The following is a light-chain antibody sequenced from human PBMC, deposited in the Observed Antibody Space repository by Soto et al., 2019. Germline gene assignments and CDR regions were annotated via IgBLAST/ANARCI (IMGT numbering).Light chain of an antibody. J-gene: IGKJ4*01. V-gene: IGKV1-39*01. CDR2: AAS. CDR1: QSISTY. Sequence: DIQMSQSPSSLSSSVEGRCTLTWLSGQSISTYLNWYKQTEGKAPKXXSYAASGLESGVPSRFSGGGSGPDFTLTISSLQPEDFETYYCQQTYSTLLTFGGGTKVDIK. CDR3: QQTYSTLLT.